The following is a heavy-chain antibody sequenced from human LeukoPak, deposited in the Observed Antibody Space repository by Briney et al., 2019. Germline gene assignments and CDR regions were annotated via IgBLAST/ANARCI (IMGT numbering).Heavy chain of an antibody. D-gene: IGHD3-22*01. CDR3: ARGDYYDSSGYYVVDY. J-gene: IGHJ4*02. CDR2: ISAYNGDT. V-gene: IGHV1-18*01. CDR1: GYTFTSYG. Sequence: ASVKVSCKASGYTFTSYGISWVRQAPGQGLEWMGWISAYNGDTNCAQKLQGRVTMTTDTSTSTAYMELRSLRSDDTAVYYCARGDYYDSSGYYVVDYWGQGTLVTVSS.